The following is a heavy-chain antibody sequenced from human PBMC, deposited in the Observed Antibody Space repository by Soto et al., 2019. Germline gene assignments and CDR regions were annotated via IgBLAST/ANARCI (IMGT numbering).Heavy chain of an antibody. J-gene: IGHJ5*01. Sequence: QITLKESGPTLVEPTQTLTLTCSFSGFSLSNSGVGVGWFHQAPGKALECLGIIYWDNDRRYNPSLKDRLSITKDTSKNQVVVTMTYMEPVDTGTYYCAPRVSYSVSWDVGWFDSWGQGTPVTVS. CDR2: IYWDNDR. CDR3: APRVSYSVSWDVGWFDS. CDR1: GFSLSNSGVG. V-gene: IGHV2-5*02. D-gene: IGHD3-10*01.